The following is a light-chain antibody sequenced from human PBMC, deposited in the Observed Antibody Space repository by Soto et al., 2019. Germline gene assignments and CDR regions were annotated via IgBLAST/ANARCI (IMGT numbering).Light chain of an antibody. V-gene: IGKV1-39*01. Sequence: DIQMTQSPSSLSASVGDRVTITCRASQSISSYLNWYQQKPGKAPKLLIYAASSLQSGVPSRFSGSGSGTDFTLSISSLQPEDFVTYYCQQSYNTTWTFGQGTKVEIK. CDR1: QSISSY. CDR3: QQSYNTTWT. J-gene: IGKJ1*01. CDR2: AAS.